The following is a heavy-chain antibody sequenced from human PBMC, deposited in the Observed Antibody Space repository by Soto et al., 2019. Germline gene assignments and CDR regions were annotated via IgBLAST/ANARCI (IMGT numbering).Heavy chain of an antibody. CDR3: ARYPLTGDILTGYPFDY. CDR1: GYTFTSYG. D-gene: IGHD3-9*01. Sequence: QVQLVQSGAEVKKPGASVKVSCKASGYTFTSYGISWVRQAPGQGLEWMGWISAYNGNTNYAQKLQGRVTMTTDTSTSTAYMELRSLRSDYTAVYYCARYPLTGDILTGYPFDYWGQGTLVTVSS. J-gene: IGHJ4*02. V-gene: IGHV1-18*01. CDR2: ISAYNGNT.